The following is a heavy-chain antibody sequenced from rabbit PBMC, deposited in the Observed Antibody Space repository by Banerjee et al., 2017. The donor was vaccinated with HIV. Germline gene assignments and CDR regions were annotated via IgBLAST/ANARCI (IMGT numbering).Heavy chain of an antibody. J-gene: IGHJ3*01. D-gene: IGHD6-1*01. CDR3: ARRAGYADYGYAWDL. CDR1: GFSFSTYY. Sequence: QEQLVESGGGLVQPEGSLTLTCTASGFSFSTYYMCWVRQAPGKGLEWIGCIYIGSGSTYYASWAKGRFTISKTSSTTVTLQMTSLTAADTATYFCARRAGYADYGYAWDLWGQGTLVTVS. CDR2: IYIGSGST. V-gene: IGHV1S45*01.